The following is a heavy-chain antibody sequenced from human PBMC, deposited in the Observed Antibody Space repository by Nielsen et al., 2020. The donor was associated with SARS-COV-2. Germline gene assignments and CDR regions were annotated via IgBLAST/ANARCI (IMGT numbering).Heavy chain of an antibody. J-gene: IGHJ4*02. V-gene: IGHV1-18*01. Sequence: ASVKVSCKASGYTFTSYGISWVRQAPGQGLEWMGWISAYNGNTNYAQKLQGRVAMTTDTSTSTAYMELRSLRSDDTAVYYCARGGYSSGWYQPSFDYWGQGTLVTVSS. CDR3: ARGGYSSGWYQPSFDY. CDR1: GYTFTSYG. CDR2: ISAYNGNT. D-gene: IGHD6-19*01.